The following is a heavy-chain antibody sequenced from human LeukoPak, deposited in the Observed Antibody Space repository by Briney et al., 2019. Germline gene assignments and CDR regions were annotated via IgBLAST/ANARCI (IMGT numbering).Heavy chain of an antibody. D-gene: IGHD5-12*01. CDR3: ARMGAVDIVASEVFDY. J-gene: IGHJ4*02. CDR1: GGSISRSSYY. CDR2: IYYSGST. Sequence: SETLSLTCTVSGGSISRSSYYWGWIRQPPGKGLEWIGSIYYSGSTYYNPSLKSRVTISVDTSKNQFSLKLSSVTAADTAVYYCARMGAVDIVASEVFDYWGQGTLVTVSS. V-gene: IGHV4-39*07.